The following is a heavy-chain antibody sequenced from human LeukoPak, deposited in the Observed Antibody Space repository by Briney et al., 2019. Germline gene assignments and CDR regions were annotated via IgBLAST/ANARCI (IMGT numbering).Heavy chain of an antibody. CDR2: ISYDGSNK. D-gene: IGHD6-19*01. Sequence: GGSLRLSCAASGFTFSSYAMHWVRQAPGKGLEWVAVISYDGSNKYYADSVKGRFTISRDNSKNTLYLQMNSLRAEDTAVYYCAKDIAVAGTDYYYGMDVWGQGTTVTVSS. CDR1: GFTFSSYA. J-gene: IGHJ6*02. CDR3: AKDIAVAGTDYYYGMDV. V-gene: IGHV3-30*04.